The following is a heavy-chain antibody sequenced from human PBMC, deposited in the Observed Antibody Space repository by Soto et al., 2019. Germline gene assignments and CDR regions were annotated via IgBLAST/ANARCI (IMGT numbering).Heavy chain of an antibody. CDR2: IFPVDSDT. CDR1: GYQFTRYW. CDR3: AIRGYTYGYYFSY. Sequence: GEYLKILCKGSGYQFTRYWIGCVRQMPGKGLEWMGIIFPVDSDTTYSPSFQDQVTISADKSITTAYLQWSSLKASDTAMYYCAIRGYTYGYYFSYWGQGTLVTVSS. V-gene: IGHV5-51*01. J-gene: IGHJ4*02. D-gene: IGHD5-18*01.